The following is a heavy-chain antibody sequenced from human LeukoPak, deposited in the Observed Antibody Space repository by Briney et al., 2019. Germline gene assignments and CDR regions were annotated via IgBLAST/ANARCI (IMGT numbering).Heavy chain of an antibody. D-gene: IGHD4-23*01. CDR3: ARDGDGGNSDH. CDR1: GGTFSSYA. CDR2: IIPILGIA. J-gene: IGHJ4*02. V-gene: IGHV1-69*04. Sequence: ASVKVSCKASGGTFSSYAISWVRQAPGQGREWMGRIIPILGIANYAQKFQGRVTITADKSTSTAYMELSSLRSEDTAVYYCARDGDGGNSDHWGQGTLVTVSP.